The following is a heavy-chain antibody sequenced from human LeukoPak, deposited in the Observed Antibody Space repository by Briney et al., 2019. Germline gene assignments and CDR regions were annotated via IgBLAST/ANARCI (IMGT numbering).Heavy chain of an antibody. J-gene: IGHJ4*02. CDR1: GGTFSSYA. Sequence: SVTVSCKASGGTFSSYAISWVRQAPGQGLEWMGGIIPIFGTANYAQKFQGRVTITADESTSTAYMELSSLRSEDTAVYYCASYSIAVAGTPYFDYWGQGTLVTVSS. CDR3: ASYSIAVAGTPYFDY. D-gene: IGHD6-19*01. CDR2: IIPIFGTA. V-gene: IGHV1-69*13.